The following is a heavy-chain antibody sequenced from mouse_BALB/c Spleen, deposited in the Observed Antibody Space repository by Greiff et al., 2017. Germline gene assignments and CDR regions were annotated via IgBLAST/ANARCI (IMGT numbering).Heavy chain of an antibody. CDR3: ARGGGPLAY. CDR2: ISYSGST. Sequence: VQLKESGPGLVKPSQSLSLTCTVTGYSITSDYAWNWIRQFPGNKLEWMGYISYSGSTSYNPSLKSRISITRDTSKNQFFLQLNSVTTEDTATYYCARGGGPLAYWGQGTLVTVSA. CDR1: GYSITSDYA. J-gene: IGHJ3*01. D-gene: IGHD1-1*02. V-gene: IGHV3-2*02.